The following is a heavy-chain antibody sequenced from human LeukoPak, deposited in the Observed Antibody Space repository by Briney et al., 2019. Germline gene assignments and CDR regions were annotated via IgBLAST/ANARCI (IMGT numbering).Heavy chain of an antibody. CDR1: GYTLTELS. J-gene: IGHJ4*02. CDR3: ATDLLTDTAMDH. Sequence: GASVKVSCKVSGYTLTELSMHWVRQAPGKGLEWMGGFDPEDGETIYAQKFQGRVTMTEDTSTDTAYMELSSLRSEDTAVYYCATDLLTDTAMDHWGQGTLVTVSS. D-gene: IGHD5-18*01. CDR2: FDPEDGET. V-gene: IGHV1-24*01.